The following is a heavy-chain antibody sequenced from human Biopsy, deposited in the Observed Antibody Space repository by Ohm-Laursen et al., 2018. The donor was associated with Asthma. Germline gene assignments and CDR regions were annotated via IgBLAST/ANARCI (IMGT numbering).Heavy chain of an antibody. CDR1: GFRFSSYA. Sequence: SLRLSCSASGFRFSSYAMHWVRQAPGKGLEWVALITYDGSKTIYGDSVRGRFTVSRDNFRNTVHLQMSSLRPEDSAVYYCTRDRFYNSVTSESFYYRVDVWGQGTTVTVSS. CDR3: TRDRFYNSVTSESFYYRVDV. D-gene: IGHD2-21*02. V-gene: IGHV3-30*15. J-gene: IGHJ6*02. CDR2: ITYDGSKT.